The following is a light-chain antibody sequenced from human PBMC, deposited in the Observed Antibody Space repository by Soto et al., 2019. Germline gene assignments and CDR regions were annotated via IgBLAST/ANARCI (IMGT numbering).Light chain of an antibody. Sequence: QSMLTQPASVSGSPGQSITISCTGTSSDVGGYNYVSWYQQHPGKAPKLMIFKVSNRPSGVSNRFSGSKSGNTASLTISGLQAEDEADYYCSSYTSSSTLVFGTGTKVTVL. V-gene: IGLV2-14*01. CDR2: KVS. CDR3: SSYTSSSTLV. CDR1: SSDVGGYNY. J-gene: IGLJ1*01.